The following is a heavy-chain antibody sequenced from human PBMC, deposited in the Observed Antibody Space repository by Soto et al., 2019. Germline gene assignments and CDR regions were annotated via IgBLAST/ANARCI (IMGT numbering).Heavy chain of an antibody. CDR3: ARDKAAAGPSYYYGMDD. D-gene: IGHD6-13*01. CDR2: ISYDGSNK. J-gene: IGHJ6*02. Sequence: GGSLRLSCAASGFTFSSYAMHWVRQAPGKGLEWVAVISYDGSNKYYADSVKGRFTISRDNSKNTLYLQMNSLRAEDTAVYYCARDKAAAGPSYYYGMDDWGQGTTVTVSS. V-gene: IGHV3-30-3*01. CDR1: GFTFSSYA.